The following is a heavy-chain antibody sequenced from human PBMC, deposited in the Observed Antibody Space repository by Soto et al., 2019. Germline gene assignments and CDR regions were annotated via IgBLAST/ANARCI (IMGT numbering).Heavy chain of an antibody. CDR2: IYWDDDK. CDR3: AHRPRYCIGGSCYDSFDP. V-gene: IGHV2-5*02. D-gene: IGHD2-15*01. CDR1: GFSLSTSGVG. J-gene: IGHJ5*02. Sequence: QITLKESGPTLVKPTQTLTLTCAFSGFSLSTSGVGVGWIRQPPGKALEWLALIYWDDDKRYSPSLKSRLIISKDTSKNQVVITMTNIDPVDTATYYCAHRPRYCIGGSCYDSFDPCGQGTLLTVSS.